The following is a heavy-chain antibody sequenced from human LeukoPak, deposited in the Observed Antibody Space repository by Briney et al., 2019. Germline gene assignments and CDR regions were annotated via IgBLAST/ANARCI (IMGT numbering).Heavy chain of an antibody. D-gene: IGHD1-26*01. J-gene: IGHJ4*02. CDR1: GFTFSSYV. CDR3: AKCMYSGHRRNIFDY. V-gene: IGHV3-23*01. CDR2: ITGSDDNT. Sequence: GGSLRLSCAASGFTFSSYVMSWVRQAPGKGLEWVSVITGSDDNTYYADSVKGRFTISRDNSKNTLDLQMNSLRAEDTAIYYCAKCMYSGHRRNIFDYWGQGTLVTVSS.